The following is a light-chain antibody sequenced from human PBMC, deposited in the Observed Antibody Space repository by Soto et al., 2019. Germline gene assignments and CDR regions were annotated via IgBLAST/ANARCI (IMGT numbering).Light chain of an antibody. CDR1: QSVGSN. J-gene: IGKJ1*01. CDR2: GAS. CDR3: QQYNNWPRT. V-gene: IGKV3-15*01. Sequence: EIVMTQSPASLSVSPGERATLSCMASQSVGSNLAWYQQKPGQAPRLLIFGASTRATGSPARFSGSGSGTEFTLSISSLQSEDFAVYYCQQYNNWPRTFGQGTKVEIK.